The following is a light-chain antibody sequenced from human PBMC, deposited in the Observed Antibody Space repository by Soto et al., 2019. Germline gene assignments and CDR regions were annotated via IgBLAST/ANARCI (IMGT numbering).Light chain of an antibody. J-gene: IGKJ5*01. CDR3: QQRAT. CDR1: QSINTY. CDR2: DAS. V-gene: IGKV3-11*01. Sequence: PGELAPLSCRASQSINTYLAWYQQKPGQAPRLLIYDASKRATGIPARFSGSGSGTNFTLTISSLEPEDFAVYYCQQRATFGQGTRLEIK.